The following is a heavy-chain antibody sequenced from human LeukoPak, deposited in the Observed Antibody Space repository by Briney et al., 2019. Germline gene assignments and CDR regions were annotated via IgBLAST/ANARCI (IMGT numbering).Heavy chain of an antibody. Sequence: PSETLSLTCTVSGGSISSYYWSWIRQPAGKGLEWIGRIYTSGSTNYNPSLKSRVTISVDKSKNQFSLKLSSVTAADTAVYYCARVGPLFYGSTSYYYYMDVWGKGTTATVSS. CDR1: GGSISSYY. CDR2: IYTSGST. J-gene: IGHJ6*03. V-gene: IGHV4-4*07. CDR3: ARVGPLFYGSTSYYYYMDV. D-gene: IGHD3-10*01.